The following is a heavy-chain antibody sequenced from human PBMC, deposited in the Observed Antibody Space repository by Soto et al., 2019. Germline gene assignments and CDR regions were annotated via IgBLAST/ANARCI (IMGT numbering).Heavy chain of an antibody. D-gene: IGHD3-10*01. Sequence: QVDLLQSGAEVMKPGAAVKVSCKAAGYTFSDYYVHWVRQATGQGLAWLGCFNANSGGTQSAQKFQVWVIMTNDTSMGTAHMDLSRVESADTSVYYGARGPGEAEAGRHFDPWGQGTLVTVSS. CDR3: ARGPGEAEAGRHFDP. J-gene: IGHJ5*02. CDR1: GYTFSDYY. V-gene: IGHV1-2*04. CDR2: FNANSGGT.